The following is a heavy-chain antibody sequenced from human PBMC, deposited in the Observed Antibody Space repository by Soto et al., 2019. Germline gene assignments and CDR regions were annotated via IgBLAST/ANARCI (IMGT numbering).Heavy chain of an antibody. J-gene: IGHJ5*02. CDR1: GGTFSSYT. V-gene: IGHV1-69*02. CDR2: IIPILGIA. CDR3: ARSPDSSGYYTPFDP. D-gene: IGHD3-22*01. Sequence: GASVKVSCKASGGTFSSYTISWVRQEPEQGLEWMGRIIPILGIAKYSQKFQGRVTITRDTSASTAYMELSSLRSEDTAVYYCARSPDSSGYYTPFDPWGQGTLVTVSS.